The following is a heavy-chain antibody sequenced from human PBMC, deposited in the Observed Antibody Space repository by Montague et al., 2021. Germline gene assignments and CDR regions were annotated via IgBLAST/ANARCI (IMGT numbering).Heavy chain of an antibody. D-gene: IGHD3-10*01. CDR2: TSLSRTT. CDR3: AVDASGSYVGWFNP. CDR1: GGSVSTGCYS. Sequence: TLSLTCSVSGGSVSTGCYSWIWIRQRPGQGLEWLGYTSLSRTTYYNPSLSSPLSISLDTSRNHLSLQLTTVTAADTAIYYCAVDASGSYVGWFNPWGQGALVTVSS. V-gene: IGHV4-31*01. J-gene: IGHJ5*02.